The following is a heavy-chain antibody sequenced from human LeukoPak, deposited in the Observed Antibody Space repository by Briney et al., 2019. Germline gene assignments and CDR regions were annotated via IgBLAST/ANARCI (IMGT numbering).Heavy chain of an antibody. CDR2: IIPILGIA. CDR3: ASKSRPYYDSSGSFDY. J-gene: IGHJ4*02. V-gene: IGHV1-69*04. Sequence: SVNVSCKASVGTFSSYAISWVRQPRGQGLEWMGRIIPILGIANDAKKYQSRVTITADTPTRTAYLELSSLRTEATAVYYCASKSRPYYDSSGSFDYWGQGTLVTVSS. D-gene: IGHD3-22*01. CDR1: VGTFSSYA.